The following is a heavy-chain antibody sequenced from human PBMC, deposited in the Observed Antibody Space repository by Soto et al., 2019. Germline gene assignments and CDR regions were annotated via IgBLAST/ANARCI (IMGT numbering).Heavy chain of an antibody. Sequence: EVQLVESGGGLVQPGGSLRLSCAASGFTFSTYWMTWVRQPPGKGLEWVANMDQDGSERDYVDSVRGQFTVSRDNAKNSLYLQMNSLRAEDTAVYYCVCGGNFFIYWGQGTLVTVSP. CDR3: VCGGNFFIY. D-gene: IGHD3-16*01. CDR1: GFTFSTYW. J-gene: IGHJ4*02. CDR2: MDQDGSER. V-gene: IGHV3-7*01.